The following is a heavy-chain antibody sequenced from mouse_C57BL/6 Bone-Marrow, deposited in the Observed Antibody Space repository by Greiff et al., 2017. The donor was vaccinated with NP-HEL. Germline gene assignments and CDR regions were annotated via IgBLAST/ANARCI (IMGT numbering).Heavy chain of an antibody. Sequence: LQESGAELVRPGTSVKMSCKASGYTFTNYWIGWAKQRPGHGLEWIGDIYPGGGYTNYNEKFKGKATLTADKSSSTAYMQFSSLTSEDSAIYYCARSRGSSRFAYWGQGTLVTVSA. CDR1: GYTFTNYW. CDR3: ARSRGSSRFAY. V-gene: IGHV1-63*01. CDR2: IYPGGGYT. D-gene: IGHD1-1*01. J-gene: IGHJ3*01.